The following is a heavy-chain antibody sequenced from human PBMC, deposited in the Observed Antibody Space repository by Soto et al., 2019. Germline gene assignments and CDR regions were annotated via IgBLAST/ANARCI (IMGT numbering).Heavy chain of an antibody. Sequence: QVRLGPSAPEVLETGFSVTVSCQAFVGSFNSHTISWFRQAPAQGLEWLGRIIPVYPVPNSAPKFQGRVSTMADLFTNTGEPQPTSLTSDDTAVYVCAAASHDVSSGNLSASPPDSWGQATLVTGS. CDR1: VGSFNSHT. CDR3: AAASHDVSSGNLSASPPDS. D-gene: IGHD1-1*01. J-gene: IGHJ4*02. CDR2: IIPVYPVP. V-gene: IGHV1-69*02.